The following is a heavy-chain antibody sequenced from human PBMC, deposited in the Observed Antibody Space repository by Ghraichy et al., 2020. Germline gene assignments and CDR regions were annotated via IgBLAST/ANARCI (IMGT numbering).Heavy chain of an antibody. CDR1: GFTFSSYG. D-gene: IGHD2-2*01. V-gene: IGHV3-30*18. J-gene: IGHJ4*02. Sequence: GGSLRLSCAASGFTFSSYGMHWVRQAPGKGLEWVAVISYDGSNKYYADSVKGRFTISRDNSKNTLYLQMNSLRAEDTAVYYCAKDREKKKYQLLVDYWGQGTLVTVSS. CDR3: AKDREKKKYQLLVDY. CDR2: ISYDGSNK.